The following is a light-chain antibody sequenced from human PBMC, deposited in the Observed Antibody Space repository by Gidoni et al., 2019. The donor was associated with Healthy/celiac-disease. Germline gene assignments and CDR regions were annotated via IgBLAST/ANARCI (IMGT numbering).Light chain of an antibody. CDR3: MQALQTPH. J-gene: IGKJ3*01. V-gene: IGKV2-28*01. CDR2: LGS. CDR1: QTLLHRNGYNY. Sequence: DIVMNQSPLSLPVTPGEPASISCRSSQTLLHRNGYNYLDWYLQKPGQSPHLLIYLGSNRASGVPDRFSGSGSGTDFTLKISRVEAEDVGVYYCMQALQTPHFGPGTKVDIK.